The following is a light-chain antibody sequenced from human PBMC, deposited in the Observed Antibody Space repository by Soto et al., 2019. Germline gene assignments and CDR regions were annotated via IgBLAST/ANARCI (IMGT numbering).Light chain of an antibody. CDR1: SSDVGGYDF. J-gene: IGLJ1*01. CDR2: EVS. Sequence: QSVLTQPASVSGSLGQSITISCTGTSSDVGGYDFVSWYRHHPGKAPKLMIYEVSNRPSGVSNRFSGSKSGNTASLTISGLQAEDEAAYYCTSYTSSSPPYVFGPGTKLTV. CDR3: TSYTSSSPPYV. V-gene: IGLV2-14*01.